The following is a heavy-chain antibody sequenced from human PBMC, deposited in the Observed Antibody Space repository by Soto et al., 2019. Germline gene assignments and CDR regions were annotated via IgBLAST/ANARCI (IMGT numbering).Heavy chain of an antibody. Sequence: ASVKVSCKASGYTFTSYGISWVRQAPGQGLEWMGWISAHNGNTYYAQKLQDRVTMTTDTSTSTAYMELRSLRSDDTAVYYCARTFGEYGMDVWGQVTTVTVSS. CDR1: GYTFTSYG. CDR3: ARTFGEYGMDV. J-gene: IGHJ6*02. D-gene: IGHD3-10*01. CDR2: ISAHNGNT. V-gene: IGHV1-18*01.